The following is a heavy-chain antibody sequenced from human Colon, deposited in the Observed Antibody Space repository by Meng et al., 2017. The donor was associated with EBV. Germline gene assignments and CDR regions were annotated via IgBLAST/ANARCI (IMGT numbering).Heavy chain of an antibody. CDR1: GDSISSGDYS. CDR2: IYHGGTT. D-gene: IGHD2-21*02. Sequence: LRLQESASGLVHPSQSLSLTCAVSGDSISSGDYSWSWIRQPPGQGLEWIGYIYHGGTTYNTSLKSRVTISVDNSKNQFSLRLTSVTAADTAVYYCARGPYCGGDCYWFDPWGQGTLVTVSS. J-gene: IGHJ5*02. V-gene: IGHV4-30-2*01. CDR3: ARGPYCGGDCYWFDP.